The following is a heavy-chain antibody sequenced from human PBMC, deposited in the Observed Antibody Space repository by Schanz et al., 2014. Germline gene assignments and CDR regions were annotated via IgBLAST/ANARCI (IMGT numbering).Heavy chain of an antibody. CDR3: AKGMGYCSGGTCYDYYYYGLDV. J-gene: IGHJ6*02. Sequence: EEQLLQSGGGLVQPGGSLRLSCAASGFTFTTHSMTWVRQAPGKGLEWVSGISGSGGSTYYADSVKGRFTISRDNSKTTLSLQMNSLRAEDTAVFYCAKGMGYCSGGTCYDYYYYGLDVWGQGTTVTVSS. V-gene: IGHV3-23*01. D-gene: IGHD2-15*01. CDR1: GFTFTTHS. CDR2: ISGSGGST.